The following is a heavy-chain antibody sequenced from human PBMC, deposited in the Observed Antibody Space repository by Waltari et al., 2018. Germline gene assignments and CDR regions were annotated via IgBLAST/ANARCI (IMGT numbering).Heavy chain of an antibody. J-gene: IGHJ4*02. CDR3: ARSGVTAAFDY. CDR1: GFTFNRHW. V-gene: IGHV3-7*01. CDR2: MDQHGTEK. Sequence: EVQLVESGGGLVQPGGSLRLSCAASGFTFNRHWLTWVRQAPGKGLGWVANMDQHGTEKYYADSVRGRFTVSRDSAKNSLFLQMNSLRGEDTAVYYCARSGVTAAFDYWGQGALVTVSS. D-gene: IGHD6-13*01.